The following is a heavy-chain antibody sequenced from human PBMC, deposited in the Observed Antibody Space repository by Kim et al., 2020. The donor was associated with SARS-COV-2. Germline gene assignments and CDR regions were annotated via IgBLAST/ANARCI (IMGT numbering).Heavy chain of an antibody. CDR2: INHSGST. Sequence: SETLSLTCAVYGGSFSGYYWSWIRQPPGKGLEWIGEINHSGSTNYNPSLKSRVTISVDTSKNQFSLKLSSVTAADTAVYYCARGCPEDSSSWYANWFDPWGQGTLVTVSS. CDR3: ARGCPEDSSSWYANWFDP. CDR1: GGSFSGYY. D-gene: IGHD6-13*01. V-gene: IGHV4-34*01. J-gene: IGHJ5*02.